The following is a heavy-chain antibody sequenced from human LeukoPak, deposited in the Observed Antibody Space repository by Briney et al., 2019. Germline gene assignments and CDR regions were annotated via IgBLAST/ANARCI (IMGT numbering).Heavy chain of an antibody. CDR2: IIPILGIA. Sequence: ASVKVSCKASGGTFSSYAVSWVRQAPGQGLGWMGRIIPILGIANYAQKFQGRVTITADKSTSTAYMELSSLRSEDTAVYYRARLLWFGELFSYYYGMDVWGQGTTVTVSS. J-gene: IGHJ6*02. CDR1: GGTFSSYA. V-gene: IGHV1-69*04. D-gene: IGHD3-10*01. CDR3: ARLLWFGELFSYYYGMDV.